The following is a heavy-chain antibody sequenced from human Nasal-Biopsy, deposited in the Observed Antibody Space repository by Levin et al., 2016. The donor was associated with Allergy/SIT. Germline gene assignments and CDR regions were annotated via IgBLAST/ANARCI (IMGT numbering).Heavy chain of an antibody. CDR2: IWYDGNNK. V-gene: IGHV3-33*01. D-gene: IGHD5-18*01. CDR1: GFTFSSYG. J-gene: IGHJ4*02. CDR3: ARAAYSYAIVPSGFDS. Sequence: GKSLKISCAASGFTFSSYGMHWVRQAPGKGLEWVAVIWYDGNNKDYADSVKGRFTISRDNSKNTLYLQMNSLRAEDTAVYYCARAAYSYAIVPSGFDSWGQGTLVTVSS.